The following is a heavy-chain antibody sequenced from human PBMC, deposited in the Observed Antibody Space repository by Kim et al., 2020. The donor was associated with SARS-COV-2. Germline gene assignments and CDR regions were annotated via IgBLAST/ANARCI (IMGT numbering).Heavy chain of an antibody. V-gene: IGHV3-15*01. J-gene: IGHJ4*02. CDR3: APHSGVAILDN. CDR2: TT. Sequence: TTAYAADVKGRFSISRDDSKNTVYLQMNSLKTEDTALYYCAPHSGVAILDNWGQGTLVAVSS. D-gene: IGHD6-25*01.